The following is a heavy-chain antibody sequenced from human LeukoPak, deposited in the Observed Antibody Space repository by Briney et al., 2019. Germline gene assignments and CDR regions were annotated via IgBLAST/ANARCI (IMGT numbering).Heavy chain of an antibody. D-gene: IGHD6-13*01. J-gene: IGHJ4*02. V-gene: IGHV4-39*07. CDR3: ARVAAEASIDY. CDR1: GGSISSSSYY. CDR2: IYYSGST. Sequence: SETLSLTCTVSGGSISSSSYYWGWIRQPPGKGLEWIGSIYYSGSTYYNPPLKSRVTISVDTSKNQFSLKLSSVTAADTAVYYCARVAAEASIDYWGQGTLVTVSS.